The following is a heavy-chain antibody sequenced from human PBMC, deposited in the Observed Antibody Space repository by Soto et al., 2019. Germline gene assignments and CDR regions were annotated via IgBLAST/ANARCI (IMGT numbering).Heavy chain of an antibody. J-gene: IGHJ4*02. Sequence: QVPLVQSGAEVKKPGASVKVSCKASGYTFTSYDINWVRQATGQGLEWMGWMNPNSGNTGYAQKFQGRVTMTRNTAISTAYMELSSLRSEDTAVYDCAREPDYGGNSVHIIVDYWGQGTLVTVSS. CDR1: GYTFTSYD. D-gene: IGHD4-17*01. CDR3: AREPDYGGNSVHIIVDY. V-gene: IGHV1-8*01. CDR2: MNPNSGNT.